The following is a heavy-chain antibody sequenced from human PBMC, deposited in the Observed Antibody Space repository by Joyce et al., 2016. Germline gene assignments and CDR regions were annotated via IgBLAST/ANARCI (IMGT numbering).Heavy chain of an antibody. CDR1: GFSFTDYY. CDR2: INPNSGGS. CDR3: ARGFSSGRYGLDV. J-gene: IGHJ6*04. V-gene: IGHV1-2*02. D-gene: IGHD6-19*01. Sequence: QVHLVQSGAEVKKPGASVKVSCKASGFSFTDYYIYWVRQPPGQGLEWMGWINPNSGGSNHAQKFQGRLTMTRDTSISTAYMELSRLRSDDTAVIYCARGFSSGRYGLDVWGTGTTVTVSS.